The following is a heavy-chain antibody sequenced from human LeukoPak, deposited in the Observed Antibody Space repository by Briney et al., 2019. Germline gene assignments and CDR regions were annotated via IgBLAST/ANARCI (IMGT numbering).Heavy chain of an antibody. CDR2: IGPGSTNI. D-gene: IGHD1-14*01. Sequence: KTGGSLRLSCAASGSTFSNYNMNWVRQVPGKGLEWVSSIGPGSTNIYYADSVKGRFSISRDNAKKSLYLQMNSLRAEDTAVFYCARVKGPGGWFDPWGQGTLVTVSS. CDR3: ARVKGPGGWFDP. V-gene: IGHV3-21*01. J-gene: IGHJ5*02. CDR1: GSTFSNYN.